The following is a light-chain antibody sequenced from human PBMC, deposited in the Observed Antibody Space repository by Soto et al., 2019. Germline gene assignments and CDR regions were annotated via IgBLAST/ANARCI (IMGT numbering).Light chain of an antibody. CDR1: SSDVGGYNY. J-gene: IGLJ1*01. V-gene: IGLV2-14*01. Sequence: QSVLPQPASVSGSPGQSITISCTGTSSDVGGYNYVSWYQPHPGKAPNLMIYDVSNRPAGVYNRFSGSKSGNTASLTIAGLQAEDEADYYCSSYTSSSIYVFGTGTKLTVL. CDR2: DVS. CDR3: SSYTSSSIYV.